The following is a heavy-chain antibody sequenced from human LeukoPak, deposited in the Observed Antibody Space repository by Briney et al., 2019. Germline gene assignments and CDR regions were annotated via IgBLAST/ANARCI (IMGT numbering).Heavy chain of an antibody. CDR2: INTNTGNP. CDR1: GYTFTSYA. J-gene: IGHJ4*02. Sequence: GASVKVSCMASGYTFTSYAMNWVRQAPGQGLEWMGWINTNTGNPTYAQGFTGRFVFSLDTSVSTAYLQISSLKAEDTAVYYCARRLLRRDGYNLAYWGQGTLVTVSS. V-gene: IGHV7-4-1*02. CDR3: ARRLLRRDGYNLAY. D-gene: IGHD5-24*01.